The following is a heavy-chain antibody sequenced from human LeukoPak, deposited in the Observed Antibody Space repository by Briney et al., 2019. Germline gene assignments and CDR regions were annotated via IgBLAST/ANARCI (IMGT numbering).Heavy chain of an antibody. CDR2: IYYSGST. D-gene: IGHD3-10*01. V-gene: IGHV4-61*01. CDR3: ATAAGWFGDLGDYYYMDV. CDR1: GGSISSDSYY. Sequence: MSSETLSLTCTVSGGSISSDSYYWGWIRQPPGKGLEWIGYIYYSGSTNYNPSLKSRVTISVDTSKNQFSLKLSSVTAADTAVYYCATAAGWFGDLGDYYYMDVWGKGTTVTISS. J-gene: IGHJ6*03.